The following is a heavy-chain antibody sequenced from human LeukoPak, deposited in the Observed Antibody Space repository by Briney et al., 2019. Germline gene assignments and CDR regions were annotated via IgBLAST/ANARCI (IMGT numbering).Heavy chain of an antibody. CDR2: TSSSGETT. J-gene: IGHJ4*02. V-gene: IGHV3-23*01. CDR3: AKDRPNYYGTNGNYYRRDGDC. CDR1: GFTFSSYA. D-gene: IGHD3-22*01. Sequence: PGGSLRLSCVASGFTFSSYAMRWVRQAAGKGLEWGSSTSSSGETTYYADSVKGRFTISRYNSRNTLYLQMNSLRAEDTAVYYCAKDRPNYYGTNGNYYRRDGDCWGQGTLVTVSS.